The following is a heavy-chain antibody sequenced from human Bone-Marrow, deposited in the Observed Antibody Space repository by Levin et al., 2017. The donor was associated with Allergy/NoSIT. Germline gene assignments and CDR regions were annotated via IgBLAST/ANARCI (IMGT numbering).Heavy chain of an antibody. D-gene: IGHD2/OR15-2a*01. Sequence: SGPTLVKPTQTLTLTCSFSGFSLTTDGVGVAWIRQPPGKAPELLGLIYWDDDKHYNPSLKNRITMTRDTSKNQVVLTMTNVDPVDTGTYYCAHQNEEYAYRYFDVWGRGTLVIVSS. CDR1: GFSLTTDGVG. J-gene: IGHJ2*01. CDR2: IYWDDDK. CDR3: AHQNEEYAYRYFDV. V-gene: IGHV2-5*02.